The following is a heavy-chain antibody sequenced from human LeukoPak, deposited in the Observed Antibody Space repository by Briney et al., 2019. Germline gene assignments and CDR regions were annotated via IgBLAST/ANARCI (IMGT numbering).Heavy chain of an antibody. V-gene: IGHV4-4*02. D-gene: IGHD5-24*01. Sequence: PSQTLSLTCAVSGGSISSSNWWSWVRQPPGKGLEWIGEIYHSGSTNYNPSLKSRVTISVDKSKNQFSLKLTSVTAADTAVYYCARLYLPATRFDYWGQGTLVTVSS. J-gene: IGHJ4*02. CDR3: ARLYLPATRFDY. CDR1: GGSISSSNW. CDR2: IYHSGST.